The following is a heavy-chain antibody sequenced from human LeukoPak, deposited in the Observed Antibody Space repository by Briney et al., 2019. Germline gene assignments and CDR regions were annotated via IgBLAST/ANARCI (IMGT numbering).Heavy chain of an antibody. CDR3: ARSYDYGDLSLFY. D-gene: IGHD4-17*01. Sequence: SETLSLTCAVYGGSFSGYYWSWIRQPPGKGLEWIGEINHSGSTNYNPSLKSRVTISVDTSKNQFSLKLSSVTAADTAVYYCARSYDYGDLSLFYWGQGTLVTVSS. CDR1: GGSFSGYY. V-gene: IGHV4-34*01. CDR2: INHSGST. J-gene: IGHJ4*02.